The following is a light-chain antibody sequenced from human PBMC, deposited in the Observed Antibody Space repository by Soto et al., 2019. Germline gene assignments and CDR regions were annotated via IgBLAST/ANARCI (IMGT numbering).Light chain of an antibody. J-gene: IGKJ5*01. CDR1: QGLSSY. CDR3: QQYYNLPIT. V-gene: IGKV1-9*01. CDR2: AAS. Sequence: IQLTQSPSSLSASVGDRVTITCRASQGLSSYLAWYQQKPGKAPKLLIYAASTLQSGVPSRFSGSGSGTDFTLTISSLQPEDFATYSCQQYYNLPITFGQGTRLEIK.